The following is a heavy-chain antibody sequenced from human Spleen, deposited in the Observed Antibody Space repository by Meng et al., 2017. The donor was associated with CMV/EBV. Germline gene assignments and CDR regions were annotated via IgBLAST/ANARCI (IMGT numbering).Heavy chain of an antibody. J-gene: IGHJ6*02. V-gene: IGHV4-38-2*02. CDR1: GYSISSGYY. Sequence: SETLSLTCTVSGYSISSGYYWGWIRQPPGKGLEWIGSIYHSGSTYYNPSLKSRVTISVDTSKNQFSLKLNSVTPEDTAVYYCARRIVVVPAASSGYYGMDVWGQGTTVTVS. CDR3: ARRIVVVPAASSGYYGMDV. CDR2: IYHSGST. D-gene: IGHD2-2*01.